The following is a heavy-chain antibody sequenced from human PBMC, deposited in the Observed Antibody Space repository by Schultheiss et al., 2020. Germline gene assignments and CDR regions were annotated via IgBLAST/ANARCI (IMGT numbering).Heavy chain of an antibody. D-gene: IGHD6-13*01. CDR1: GFTFSNAW. V-gene: IGHV3-7*01. CDR3: ARSWQQLADYYYYGMDV. CDR2: IKQDGSEK. J-gene: IGHJ6*02. Sequence: GGSLRLSCAASGFTFSNAWMNWVRQAPGKGLELVANIKQDGSEKYYVDSVKGRFTISRDNAKNSLYLQMNSLRAEDTAVYYCARSWQQLADYYYYGMDVWGQGTTVTVSS.